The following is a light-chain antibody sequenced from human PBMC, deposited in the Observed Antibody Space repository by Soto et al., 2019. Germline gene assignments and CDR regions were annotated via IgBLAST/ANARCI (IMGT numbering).Light chain of an antibody. CDR2: WAS. Sequence: DIVMTQSPDSLPVSLGERATINCKSSQSVFYSSNNKNYLAWYQQKPGQPPYLLIYWASTRESGVPDRFSGSGSGTDFTLTISSLQAEDVAVYYCQQYYDPPYTFGQGTKLEIK. V-gene: IGKV4-1*01. CDR3: QQYYDPPYT. CDR1: QSVFYSSNNKNY. J-gene: IGKJ2*01.